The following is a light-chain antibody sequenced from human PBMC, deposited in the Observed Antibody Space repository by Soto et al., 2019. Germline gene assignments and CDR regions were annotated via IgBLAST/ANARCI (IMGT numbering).Light chain of an antibody. CDR3: QQYYILPYT. Sequence: DFVMTQSPDSLAVSLGERATINCKSSQTILYTSNNKNYLAWYQQKPGQPPKLLIYWASTRESGVPDRFSGSVSGTDFTLTISSVQAEDVAVYHCQQYYILPYTFGQGTKLEIK. V-gene: IGKV4-1*01. CDR2: WAS. CDR1: QTILYTSNNKNY. J-gene: IGKJ2*01.